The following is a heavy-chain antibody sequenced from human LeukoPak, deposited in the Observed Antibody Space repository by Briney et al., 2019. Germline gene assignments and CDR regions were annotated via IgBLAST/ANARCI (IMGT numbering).Heavy chain of an antibody. CDR1: GGSFSGYY. J-gene: IGHJ4*02. V-gene: IGHV4-34*01. CDR2: INHSGST. CDR3: ARGKSVTAIDY. D-gene: IGHD2-21*02. Sequence: SETLSLTCAVYGGSFSGYYWSWIRQPPGKGLEWNGEINHSGSTNYNPSLKSRVTISVDTSKNQFSLKLSSVTAADTAVYYCARGKSVTAIDYWGQGTLVTVSS.